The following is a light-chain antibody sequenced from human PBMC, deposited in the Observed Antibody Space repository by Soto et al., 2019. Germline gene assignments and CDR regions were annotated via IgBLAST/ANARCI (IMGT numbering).Light chain of an antibody. V-gene: IGKV1-39*01. J-gene: IGKJ2*01. CDR1: QSISSY. CDR3: QQSYSTPYT. Sequence: DIQMTQSPSSLAASVAARVTITCRASQSISSYLNWYQQKPGKAPKLLIDAASSLPGGVPSRFSGSGSGTDFTLTISSLRPEDFATDYCQQSYSTPYTFGQGTKLVIK. CDR2: AAS.